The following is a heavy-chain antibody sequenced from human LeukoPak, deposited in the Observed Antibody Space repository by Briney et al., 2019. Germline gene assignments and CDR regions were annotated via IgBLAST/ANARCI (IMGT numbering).Heavy chain of an antibody. V-gene: IGHV3-23*01. D-gene: IGHD3-22*01. J-gene: IGHJ4*02. CDR1: GFTFSSYA. Sequence: SGGSLRLSCAASGFTFSSYAMSWVRQAPGKGLEWVSAISGSGGSTYYADPVKGRFTISRDNSKNTLYLQMNSLRAEDTAVYYCAKGGTYYYDSSGYYYSKYYFDYWGQGTLVTVSS. CDR3: AKGGTYYYDSSGYYYSKYYFDY. CDR2: ISGSGGST.